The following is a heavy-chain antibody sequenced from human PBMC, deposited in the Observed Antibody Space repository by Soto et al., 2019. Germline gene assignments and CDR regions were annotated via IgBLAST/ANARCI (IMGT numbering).Heavy chain of an antibody. CDR1: GFTFSNYW. Sequence: EVQLVEFGGGLVQPGGSLRLSCAASGFTFSNYWMYWVRQAPGKGLEWVSRINSDGSVSSHADSVRGRLTISRDNVKNSLYLHMDSLRAEDTAVYFCARRDCVGGTCYSLAGSFFYYMYVWGKGTTVTVFS. D-gene: IGHD2-15*01. CDR3: ARRDCVGGTCYSLAGSFFYYMYV. V-gene: IGHV3-74*02. J-gene: IGHJ6*03. CDR2: INSDGSVS.